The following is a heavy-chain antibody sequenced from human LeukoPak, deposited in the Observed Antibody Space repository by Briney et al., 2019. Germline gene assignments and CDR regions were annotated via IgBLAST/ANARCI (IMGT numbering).Heavy chain of an antibody. CDR1: GGSFSGYY. CDR2: INHSGST. Sequence: SETLSLTCAVYGGSFSGYYWSWIRQPPGKGLEWIGEINHSGSTNYNPSLKSRVTISVDTSKNQFSLKLSSVTAADTAVYYCARPRGYSYGFHFDYWGQGTLVTVSS. V-gene: IGHV4-34*01. CDR3: ARPRGYSYGFHFDY. D-gene: IGHD5-18*01. J-gene: IGHJ4*02.